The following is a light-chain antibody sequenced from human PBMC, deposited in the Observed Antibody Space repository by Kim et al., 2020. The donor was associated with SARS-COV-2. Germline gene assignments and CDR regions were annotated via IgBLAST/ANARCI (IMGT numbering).Light chain of an antibody. CDR2: EVT. J-gene: IGLJ3*02. Sequence: QSALTQPPSAPGSPGQSVTISCTGTSSDVGRYNHVSWYQQHPGKAPKLMIYEVTKRPSGVPDRFSGSKSGNTASLTVSGLQAEDEADYYCNSYAANNHWVFAGGPQLSVL. CDR1: SSDVGRYNH. V-gene: IGLV2-8*01. CDR3: NSYAANNHWV.